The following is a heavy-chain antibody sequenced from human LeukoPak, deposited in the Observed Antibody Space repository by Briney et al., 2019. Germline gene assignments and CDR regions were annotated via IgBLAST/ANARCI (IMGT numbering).Heavy chain of an antibody. D-gene: IGHD2-2*01. J-gene: IGHJ4*02. CDR2: TYYRSKWYN. Sequence: SQTLSLTCASSGDSVSSNSAAWNWIRQSPSRGLEWLGRTYYRSKWYNDYAVSVKSRITINPDTSKNQFSLQLNSVTPEDTAVYYCAREDCSSTSCAGFDYWGQGTLVTVSS. CDR3: AREDCSSTSCAGFDY. V-gene: IGHV6-1*01. CDR1: GDSVSSNSAA.